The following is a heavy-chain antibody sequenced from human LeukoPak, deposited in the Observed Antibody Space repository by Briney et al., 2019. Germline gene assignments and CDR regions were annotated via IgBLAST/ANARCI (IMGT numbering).Heavy chain of an antibody. CDR1: GFTFSSYA. CDR2: ISWDGGST. D-gene: IGHD6-19*01. Sequence: GGSLRLSCAASGFTFSSYAIHWVRQAPGKGLEWVSLISWDGGSTYYADSVKGRFTISRDNSKNSLYLQMNSLRAEDTALYYCAKGTNRYSSGWYHYWGQGTLVTVSS. CDR3: AKGTNRYSSGWYHY. J-gene: IGHJ4*02. V-gene: IGHV3-43D*03.